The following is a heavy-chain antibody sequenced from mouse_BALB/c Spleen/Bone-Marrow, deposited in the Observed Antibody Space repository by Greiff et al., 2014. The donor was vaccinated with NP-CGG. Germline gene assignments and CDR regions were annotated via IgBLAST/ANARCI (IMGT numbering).Heavy chain of an antibody. D-gene: IGHD1-2*01. CDR3: ARGDYGYHWYFDV. CDR2: IYPGDGDT. CDR1: GYNFTTHW. V-gene: IGHV1-87*01. Sequence: VQLQESGAELARPGASVKLSCEASGYNFTTHWMQWVKQRPGQGLEWIGAIYPGDGDTRYTQKFKGKATLAADKSSSTAYMQLSDLASGDSAVYYCARGDYGYHWYFDVWGAGTTVTVSS. J-gene: IGHJ1*01.